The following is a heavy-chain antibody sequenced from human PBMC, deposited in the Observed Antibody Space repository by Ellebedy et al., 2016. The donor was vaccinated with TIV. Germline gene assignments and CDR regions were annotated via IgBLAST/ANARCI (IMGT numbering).Heavy chain of an antibody. D-gene: IGHD2-15*01. V-gene: IGHV3-66*01. CDR2: IYSAGST. CDR3: ERGFCSGGSCYYYNGMDV. CDR1: GFTVSSNY. J-gene: IGHJ6*02. Sequence: GESLKISCAASGFTVSSNYISWVRQAPGKGLEWVSVIYSAGSTYYTDSVKGRFTISRDNSKNMVYLQMNSLRGEDTAVYYFERGFCSGGSCYYYNGMDVWGHGTTVTVSS.